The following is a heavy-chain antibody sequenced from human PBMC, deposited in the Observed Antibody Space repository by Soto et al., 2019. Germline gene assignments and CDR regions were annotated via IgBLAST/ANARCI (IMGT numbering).Heavy chain of an antibody. J-gene: IGHJ6*02. CDR2: IIPIFGTA. CDR3: APGGNPPGGHYCYGKDV. CDR1: GGTFSSYA. D-gene: IGHD1-1*01. Sequence: GASVKVSCKASGGTFSSYAISWVRQAPGQGLEWMGEIIPIFGTANYAQKFQGRVTNTADESTSTAYMELSSLRTEDTAVYYRAPGGNPPGGHYCYGKDVWGQGTTVTVSS. V-gene: IGHV1-69*13.